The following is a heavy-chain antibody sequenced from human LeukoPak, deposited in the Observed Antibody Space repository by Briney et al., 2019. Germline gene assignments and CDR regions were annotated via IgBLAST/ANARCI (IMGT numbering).Heavy chain of an antibody. CDR2: INPNSGGT. D-gene: IGHD6-13*01. CDR3: ARKHSSSWYFWFDP. CDR1: GYTFTGYY. J-gene: IGHJ5*02. Sequence: ASVKVSCKASGYTFTGYYMHWARQAPGPGLEWMGWINPNSGGTNYAQKFQGRVTMTRDTSISTAYMELSRLRSDDTAVYYCARKHSSSWYFWFDPWGQATLVTVSS. V-gene: IGHV1-2*02.